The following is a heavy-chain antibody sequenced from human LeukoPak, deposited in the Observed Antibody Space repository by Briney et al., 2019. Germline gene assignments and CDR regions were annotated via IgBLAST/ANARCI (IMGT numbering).Heavy chain of an antibody. V-gene: IGHV3-21*01. CDR3: ARGVDRATVRNYFDS. D-gene: IGHD4-11*01. J-gene: IGHJ4*02. CDR1: GFALSTYN. CDR2: ISSSSSYI. Sequence: GGSLRLPCAASGFALSTYNMNWVRQAPGQGLEWVASISSSSSYIYYADSLQGRFTISRDNAKNSLFLQMDSLRVEDTALYYCARGVDRATVRNYFDSWGQGTLVTVSS.